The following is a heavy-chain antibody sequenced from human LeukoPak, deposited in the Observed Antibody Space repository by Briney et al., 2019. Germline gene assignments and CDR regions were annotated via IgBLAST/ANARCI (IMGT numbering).Heavy chain of an antibody. V-gene: IGHV1-2*02. CDR1: GYTFSDNF. D-gene: IGHD2-2*01. J-gene: IGHJ3*02. CDR2: INPNNGDT. CDR3: ARAGAVGKTCSSTSCYWNDAFDI. Sequence: GASVKVSCKASGYTFSDNFIHWVRQAPGQGLEWMGWINPNNGDTNYAQKFQGRVTMTRDTSISTAYMELSRLRSDDTAVYYCARAGAVGKTCSSTSCYWNDAFDIWGQGTMVTVSS.